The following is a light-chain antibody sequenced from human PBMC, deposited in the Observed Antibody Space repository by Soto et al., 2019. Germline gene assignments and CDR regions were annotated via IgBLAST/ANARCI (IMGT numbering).Light chain of an antibody. CDR2: EVT. CDR3: GSHAGNSNLV. CDR1: STDVGAYNY. V-gene: IGLV2-8*01. Sequence: QSVLTQPPSASGSPGQSVTISCTGTSTDVGAYNYVSWYQQHPGKAPKLVIYEVTKRPSGVPDRFSGSKSGNTASLTVSGLQAEDEVDYYCGSHAGNSNLVFGGGTKLTVL. J-gene: IGLJ3*02.